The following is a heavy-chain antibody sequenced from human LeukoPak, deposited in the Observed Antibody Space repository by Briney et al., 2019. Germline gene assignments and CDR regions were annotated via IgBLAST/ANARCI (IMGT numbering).Heavy chain of an antibody. CDR1: GYTFTGYY. Sequence: ASVTLSCKASGYTFTGYYMHWVRQAPGQGLEWMGWINPTSGGTNYAQKFQGRVTMTRDTSISTAYMELSRLRSDDTAVYYCARDTIAVAGPHYYYYSGMDVWGQGTTFTVSS. V-gene: IGHV1-2*02. J-gene: IGHJ6*02. D-gene: IGHD6-19*01. CDR2: INPTSGGT. CDR3: ARDTIAVAGPHYYYYSGMDV.